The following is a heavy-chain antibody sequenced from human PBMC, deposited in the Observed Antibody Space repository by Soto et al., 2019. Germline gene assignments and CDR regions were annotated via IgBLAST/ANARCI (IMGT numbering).Heavy chain of an antibody. J-gene: IGHJ4*02. Sequence: SETLSLTXVVSSDSINSSHWWNWVRQPPEKGLEWIGQISHSGNTRYNPSLTSRVTISVDKSKSHFSLKLTSVTAADTAVYYCAARHFWSRPWTDRRLDYWGQGTLVTVSS. CDR1: SDSINSSHW. CDR2: ISHSGNT. CDR3: AARHFWSRPWTDRRLDY. D-gene: IGHD3-3*02. V-gene: IGHV4-4*02.